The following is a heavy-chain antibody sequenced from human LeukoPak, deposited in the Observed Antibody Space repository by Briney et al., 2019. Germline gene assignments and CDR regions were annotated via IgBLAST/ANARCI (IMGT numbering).Heavy chain of an antibody. CDR3: AREADKFMVRGVTGFDY. J-gene: IGHJ4*02. V-gene: IGHV6-1*01. Sequence: SQSLSLTCAISGDSVSSNNAAWNWIRQSPSRGLEWLGRTYYRSKWYNDYAVSVQSRITINPDTSKNQFSLQLNSVTPEDTAVYYCAREADKFMVRGVTGFDYWGQGTLVTVSS. CDR1: GDSVSSNNAA. CDR2: TYYRSKWYN. D-gene: IGHD3-10*01.